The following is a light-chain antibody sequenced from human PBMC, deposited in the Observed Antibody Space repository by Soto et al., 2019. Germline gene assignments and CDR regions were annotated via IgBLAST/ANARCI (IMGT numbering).Light chain of an antibody. J-gene: IGKJ3*01. CDR2: DAS. Sequence: DIQMTQSPSTLSASVGDRVTITCRASQSISSWLAWYQQKPGKAPKLLIYDASSLESGVPSRFSGSGSGTEFTLTISSLQPDDFATYYCQQYNSYSITFGPGTKWISN. V-gene: IGKV1-5*01. CDR1: QSISSW. CDR3: QQYNSYSIT.